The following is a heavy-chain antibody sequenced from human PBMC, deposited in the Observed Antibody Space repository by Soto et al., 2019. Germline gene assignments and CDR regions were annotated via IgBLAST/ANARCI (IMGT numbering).Heavy chain of an antibody. CDR1: SFTFRCFV. J-gene: IGHJ4*02. Sequence: GVSLRICCVASSFTFRCFVMGWVRPAPLTWLEWVANINQDGGGTYYVDSVEGRFTISRDNAKDSLYLQMNSLRGEDTAVYYCARYFRGSGRYFFDYWGQGNLVTVSS. CDR2: INQDGGGT. CDR3: ARYFRGSGRYFFDY. V-gene: IGHV3-7*03. D-gene: IGHD6-19*01.